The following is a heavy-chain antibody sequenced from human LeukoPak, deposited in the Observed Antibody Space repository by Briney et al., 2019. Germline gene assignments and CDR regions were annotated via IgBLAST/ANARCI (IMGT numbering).Heavy chain of an antibody. CDR1: GFIFSDYA. J-gene: IGHJ4*02. CDR2: ISYDGGNI. Sequence: PGGSLRLSCAASGFIFSDYAFHWVRQGPGKGLEGAAVISYDGGNIYYADSVKGRFLISRDNSINTLYLQIYSLKPEDTAVYYCARDRRPTIGVPYYFDYWGQGTLVTVSS. D-gene: IGHD2-2*01. CDR3: ARDRRPTIGVPYYFDY. V-gene: IGHV3-30*04.